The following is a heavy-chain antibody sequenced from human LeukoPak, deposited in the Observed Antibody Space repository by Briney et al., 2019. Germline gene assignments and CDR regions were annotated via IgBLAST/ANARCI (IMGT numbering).Heavy chain of an antibody. V-gene: IGHV3-74*01. D-gene: IGHD5-12*01. CDR2: ISGDGSTT. Sequence: GGSLRLSCEASGFTFSNYWMHWVRQAPGKGLVWVSRISGDGSTTFYADSVKGRFTISRDNSKNTLYLQMNSLRAEDTAVYYCTRGYSGYGNFDCWGQGTLVTVSS. J-gene: IGHJ4*02. CDR1: GFTFSNYW. CDR3: TRGYSGYGNFDC.